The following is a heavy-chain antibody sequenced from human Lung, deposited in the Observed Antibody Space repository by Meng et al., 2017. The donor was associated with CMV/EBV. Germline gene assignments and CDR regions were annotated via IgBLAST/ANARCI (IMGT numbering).Heavy chain of an antibody. D-gene: IGHD6-19*01. J-gene: IGHJ6*02. CDR2: VYYDGSNQ. Sequence: GGSXRLXXAPSGFIFSSYAMHWVRQAPGKGLEWVALVYYDGSNQYYSDSVRGRFNISRDNSKNTLFLQMNSLRGEGTGVYYCAKDRVARWLAAEVDYYGMDAXGQGXTVTFSS. CDR3: AKDRVARWLAAEVDYYGMDA. V-gene: IGHV3-33*06. CDR1: GFIFSSYA.